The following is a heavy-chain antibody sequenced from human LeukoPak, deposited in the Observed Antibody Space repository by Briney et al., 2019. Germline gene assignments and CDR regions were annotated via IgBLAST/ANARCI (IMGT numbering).Heavy chain of an antibody. CDR2: IWYDGSNK. CDR1: GFTFSSYG. V-gene: IGHV3-33*01. Sequence: GRSLRLSCAASGFTFSSYGMHWVRQAPGKGLEWVAVIWYDGSNKYYADSVKGRFTISRDNSKNTLYLQMNSLRAEDTAVYYCARAGSSGWTGFDYWGQGTLVTVSS. CDR3: ARAGSSGWTGFDY. D-gene: IGHD6-19*01. J-gene: IGHJ4*02.